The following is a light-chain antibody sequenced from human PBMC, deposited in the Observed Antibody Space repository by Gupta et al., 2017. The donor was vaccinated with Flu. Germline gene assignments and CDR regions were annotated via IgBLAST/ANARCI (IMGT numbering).Light chain of an antibody. V-gene: IGLV2-8*01. CDR1: SSDVGSSNY. J-gene: IGLJ1*01. CDR2: EVN. CDR3: SSHAGTNNLV. Sequence: QSALTPPPSASGSPGPSITISCTGSSSDVGSSNYVSWYQQYPGKAPKLVVYEVNKRTSGVPDRFSGSKSGNTASLTVSGLKADDEGDYYCSSHAGTNNLVFGTGTRVTVL.